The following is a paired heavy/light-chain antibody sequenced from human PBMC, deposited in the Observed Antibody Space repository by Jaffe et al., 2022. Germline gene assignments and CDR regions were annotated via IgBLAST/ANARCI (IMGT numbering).Light chain of an antibody. Sequence: AIQLTQSPSSLSASVGDRVTITCRASQGISSALAWYQQKPGKAPKLLIYDASSLESGVPSRFSGSGSGTDFTLTISSLQPEDFATYYCQQFNSYPPFTFGPGTKVDIK. CDR2: DAS. CDR1: QGISSA. V-gene: IGKV1-13*02. CDR3: QQFNSYPPFT. J-gene: IGKJ3*01.
Heavy chain of an antibody. V-gene: IGHV3-30*02. CDR2: IRYDGSNK. CDR1: GFTFSSYG. Sequence: QVQLVESGGGVVQPGGSLRLSCAASGFTFSSYGMHWVRQAPGKGLEWVAFIRYDGSNKYYADSVKGRFTISRDNSKNTLYLQMNSLRAEDTAVYYCAKELRRHRSGWYGEGEGSYFDYWGQGTLVTVSS. J-gene: IGHJ4*02. D-gene: IGHD6-19*01. CDR3: AKELRRHRSGWYGEGEGSYFDY.